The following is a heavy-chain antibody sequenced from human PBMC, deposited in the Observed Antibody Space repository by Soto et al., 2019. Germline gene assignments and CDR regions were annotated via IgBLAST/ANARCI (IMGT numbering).Heavy chain of an antibody. CDR3: VKGTFSRSKVIFDY. J-gene: IGHJ4*02. CDR1: GFIFEDYD. V-gene: IGHV3-9*01. Sequence: PGGSLRLSCVASGFIFEDYDMHWVRQVPGKGPEWVSSITSNSDAIKYADSVKGRFTLSRDNAKSSMYLEMNSLRVEDTAFYFCVKGTFSRSKVIFDYWGQGTLVTVSS. D-gene: IGHD2-21*01. CDR2: ITSNSDAI.